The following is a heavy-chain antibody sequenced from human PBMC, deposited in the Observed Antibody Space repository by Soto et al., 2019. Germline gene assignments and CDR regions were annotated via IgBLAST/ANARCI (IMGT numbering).Heavy chain of an antibody. D-gene: IGHD2-15*01. CDR2: IYHSGST. CDR1: GGSISSSNW. CDR3: ARDRCSGGSCYSGREWRYFDY. J-gene: IGHJ4*02. V-gene: IGHV4-4*02. Sequence: QVQLQESGPGLVKPSGTLSLTCAVSGGSISSSNWWSWVRQPPWKWLEWIGEIYHSGSTNYNPSLKGRVTISVDKSKIQFSLKLSSVTAADTAVYYCARDRCSGGSCYSGREWRYFDYWGQGTLVTVSS.